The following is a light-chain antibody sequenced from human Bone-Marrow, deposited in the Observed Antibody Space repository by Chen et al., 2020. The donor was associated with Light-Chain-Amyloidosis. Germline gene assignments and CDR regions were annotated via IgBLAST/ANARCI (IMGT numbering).Light chain of an antibody. CDR1: NIGSKD. V-gene: IGLV3-21*02. Sequence: SYVLTQPPSVSVAPGQTASITCGGNNIGSKDVHWYQQKPGQAPVLVVYDDSDRPSGIPERISGSNSGNTATLTISRVEAGDEADDYCQVWDSSRDLIWVFGGGTKLTVL. CDR2: DDS. CDR3: QVWDSSRDLIWV. J-gene: IGLJ3*02.